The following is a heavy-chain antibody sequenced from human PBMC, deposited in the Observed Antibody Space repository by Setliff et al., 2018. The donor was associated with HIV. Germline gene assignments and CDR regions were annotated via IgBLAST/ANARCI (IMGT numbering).Heavy chain of an antibody. Sequence: PSETLSLTCAVYGGSFSAYYWSWIRQSPEMGLEWIAWISDSGTTNYNPSLKSRVSMSVDKSKNQFSVKLTSVTAADTAVYYCARGHCSGTNCYGVDYYGMDVWGQGTTVTVSS. CDR2: ISDSGTT. D-gene: IGHD2-2*01. CDR3: ARGHCSGTNCYGVDYYGMDV. CDR1: GGSFSAYY. J-gene: IGHJ6*02. V-gene: IGHV4-34*01.